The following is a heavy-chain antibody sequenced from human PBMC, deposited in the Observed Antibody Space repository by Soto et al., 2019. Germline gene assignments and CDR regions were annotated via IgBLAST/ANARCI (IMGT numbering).Heavy chain of an antibody. CDR1: GFTFHDYA. CDR3: AKYADFVNFFAY. Sequence: GGSLRLSCTASGFTFHDYAMHWVRQVPGKGLEWVSTINWNGNVQDYADSVKGRFTISRDNTKNSLYLQMDSLRAEDTAFYYCAKYADFVNFFAYWGQGALVTVSS. J-gene: IGHJ4*02. D-gene: IGHD4-17*01. V-gene: IGHV3-9*01. CDR2: INWNGNVQ.